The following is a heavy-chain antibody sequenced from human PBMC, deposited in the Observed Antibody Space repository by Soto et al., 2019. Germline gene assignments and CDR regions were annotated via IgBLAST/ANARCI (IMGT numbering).Heavy chain of an antibody. Sequence: QVQQQESGPGLVKPSETLSLTCTVSDASIRGYYWSWIRQPPGKGLEWIGYFHYSGISNYNSSLMSRVTMSLDTSKIQFSLNLSSVSAADTAIYYCARGASNWQYFDYWGQGALVTVSS. J-gene: IGHJ4*02. CDR1: DASIRGYY. V-gene: IGHV4-59*01. CDR3: ARGASNWQYFDY. CDR2: FHYSGIS. D-gene: IGHD4-4*01.